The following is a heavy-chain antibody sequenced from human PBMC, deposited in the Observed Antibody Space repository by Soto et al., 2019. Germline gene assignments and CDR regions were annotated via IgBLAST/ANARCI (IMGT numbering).Heavy chain of an antibody. J-gene: IGHJ5*02. CDR2: ISSSSSYI. CDR1: GFTFSSYS. Sequence: PGGSLRLSCSASGFTFSSYSMNWVRQAPGKGLEWVSSISSSSSYIYYADSVKGRFTISRDNAKNSLYLQMNSLRAEDTAVYYCASYDSSGPGRPWGQGTLVTVSS. D-gene: IGHD3-22*01. CDR3: ASYDSSGPGRP. V-gene: IGHV3-21*01.